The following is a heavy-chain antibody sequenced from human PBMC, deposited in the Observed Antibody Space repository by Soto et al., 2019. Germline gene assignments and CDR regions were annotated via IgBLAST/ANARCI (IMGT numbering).Heavy chain of an antibody. Sequence: ASVKVSCKASGYTFNGYYMHWVRQAPGQGLEWMGWISANSGDTNYAQKFQGWVTMTTDTSTSTAYMELSRLRSDDTAVYYCAKIECSGGSCYFDYWGQGTLVTVSS. V-gene: IGHV1-2*04. J-gene: IGHJ4*02. CDR2: ISANSGDT. D-gene: IGHD2-15*01. CDR3: AKIECSGGSCYFDY. CDR1: GYTFNGYY.